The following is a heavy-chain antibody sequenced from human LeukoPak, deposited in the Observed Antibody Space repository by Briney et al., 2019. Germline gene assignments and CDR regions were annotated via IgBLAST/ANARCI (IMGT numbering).Heavy chain of an antibody. Sequence: GESLKISCKGSGYSFTSYWIGWVRQVPGKGLEWMGIIYPGDSDTRYSPSFQGQVTISADKSISTAYLQWSSLKASDTAMYYCASGLQLPYYYFDYWGQGTLVTVSS. V-gene: IGHV5-51*01. D-gene: IGHD5-24*01. CDR2: IYPGDSDT. CDR3: ASGLQLPYYYFDY. CDR1: GYSFTSYW. J-gene: IGHJ4*02.